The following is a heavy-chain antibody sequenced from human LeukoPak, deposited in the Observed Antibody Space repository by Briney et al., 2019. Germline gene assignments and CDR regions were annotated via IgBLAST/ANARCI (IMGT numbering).Heavy chain of an antibody. CDR1: GFTLSTYW. Sequence: PGGSLRLSCAASGFTLSTYWMSWVRQAPGKGLEWVANIKEDGSEKYYVDSVKGRFTISRDNAKNSLYLQMNSLRADDTAVYYCATVGSTGYFDYWGLGTLVTVSS. J-gene: IGHJ4*02. D-gene: IGHD2-2*01. CDR3: ATVGSTGYFDY. V-gene: IGHV3-7*01. CDR2: IKEDGSEK.